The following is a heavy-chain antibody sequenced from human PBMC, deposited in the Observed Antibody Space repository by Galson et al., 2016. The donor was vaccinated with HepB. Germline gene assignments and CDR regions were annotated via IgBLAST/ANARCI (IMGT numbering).Heavy chain of an antibody. CDR1: GFTFSNYG. V-gene: IGHV3-23*01. CDR3: AKVMAPAPIYIQHYGMDV. J-gene: IGHJ6*02. CDR2: ISGSGGST. D-gene: IGHD2-2*01. Sequence: SLRLSCAASGFTFSNYGVSWVRQAPGKGLEWVSGISGSGGSTYHADSVKGRFTISRYNSKNTVYLQMNSLRAEDTAVYYCAKVMAPAPIYIQHYGMDVWGQGTTVTVSS.